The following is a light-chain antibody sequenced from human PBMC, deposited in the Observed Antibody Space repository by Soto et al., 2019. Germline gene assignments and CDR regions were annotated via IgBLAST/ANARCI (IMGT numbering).Light chain of an antibody. J-gene: IGKJ2*01. Sequence: DIQMTQSPSALSASLGDRVTITCRASHSIGTWLAWYQQRPGKAPKLLIYDASSLGSGVPSRFSCGGSGTEFTLTISSLQPDDFGTYYCHQYKSYTPYTIGQGTKVEIK. CDR3: HQYKSYTPYT. CDR2: DAS. V-gene: IGKV1-5*01. CDR1: HSIGTW.